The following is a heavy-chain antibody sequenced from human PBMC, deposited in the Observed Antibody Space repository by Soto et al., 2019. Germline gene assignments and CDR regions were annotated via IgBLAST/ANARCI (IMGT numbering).Heavy chain of an antibody. CDR3: AHSGPAGPHDAFDI. V-gene: IGHV4-30-4*01. CDR2: IFDSGST. D-gene: IGHD2-15*01. Sequence: SETLSLTCTVSGGSISGGVHSWSWIRQPPGKGLEWIGHIFDSGSTYYNPSLKSRLTISVDTAKNQFSLRLSSVTAADTAVYYCAHSGPAGPHDAFDIWGQGTMVTVSS. J-gene: IGHJ3*02. CDR1: GGSISGGVHS.